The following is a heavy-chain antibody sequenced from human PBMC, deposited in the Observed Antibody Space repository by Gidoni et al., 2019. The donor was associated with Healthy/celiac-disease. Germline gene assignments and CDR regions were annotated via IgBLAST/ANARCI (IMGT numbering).Heavy chain of an antibody. V-gene: IGHV3-30*18. CDR2: ISYDGSNK. J-gene: IGHJ4*02. Sequence: QVQLVESGGGVVQPGRSLRLSCAASGFTFSRYGMHWVRQAPGKGLEWVAVISYDGSNKYYADSVKGRFTISRDNSKNTLYLQMNSLRAEDTAVYYCAKEWDYYDSSGPPNRSDYWGQGTLVTVSS. D-gene: IGHD3-22*01. CDR3: AKEWDYYDSSGPPNRSDY. CDR1: GFTFSRYG.